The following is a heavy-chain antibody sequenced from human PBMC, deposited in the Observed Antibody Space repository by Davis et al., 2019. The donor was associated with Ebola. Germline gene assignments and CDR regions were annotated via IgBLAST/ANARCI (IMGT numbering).Heavy chain of an antibody. D-gene: IGHD3-22*01. V-gene: IGHV3-30*04. Sequence: PGGSLRLSCAASGFTFSSYAMHWVRQAPGKGLEWVAVISYDGSNKYYADSVKGRFTISRDNSKNTLYLQMNSLRAEDTALYYCADSSGYYYFDYWGQGTLVTVSS. CDR1: GFTFSSYA. CDR3: ADSSGYYYFDY. J-gene: IGHJ4*02. CDR2: ISYDGSNK.